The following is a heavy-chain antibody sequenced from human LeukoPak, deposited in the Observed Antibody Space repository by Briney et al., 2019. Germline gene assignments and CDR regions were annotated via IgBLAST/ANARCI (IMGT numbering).Heavy chain of an antibody. V-gene: IGHV1-24*01. CDR3: ATDTPHVVVIPLEYFQH. Sequence: GASVKVSCKVSGYTLTELSMHWVRQAPGKGLEWMGGFDPEDGETIYAQKFQGRVTMTEDTSTDTAYMELSSLRSEDTAVYYCATDTPHVVVIPLEYFQHWGQGTLVTVSS. D-gene: IGHD3-22*01. J-gene: IGHJ1*01. CDR1: GYTLTELS. CDR2: FDPEDGET.